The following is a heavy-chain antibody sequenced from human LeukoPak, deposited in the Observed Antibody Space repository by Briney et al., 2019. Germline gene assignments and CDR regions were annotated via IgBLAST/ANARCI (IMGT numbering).Heavy chain of an antibody. Sequence: SETLSLTCAVYGGSFSGYYWSWIRQPPGNGLEWIGEINHSGSTNYNPSLKSRVTISVDTSKNQFSLKLSSVTAADTAIYYCARGSSYDSVDYWGQGTLVTVSS. D-gene: IGHD5-12*01. J-gene: IGHJ4*02. CDR2: INHSGST. CDR1: GGSFSGYY. CDR3: ARGSSYDSVDY. V-gene: IGHV4-34*01.